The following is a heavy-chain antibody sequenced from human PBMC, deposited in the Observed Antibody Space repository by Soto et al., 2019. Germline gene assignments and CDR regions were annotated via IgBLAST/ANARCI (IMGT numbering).Heavy chain of an antibody. D-gene: IGHD2-15*01. Sequence: SETLSLTCTISGASISSLYWSWVRQPPGRGLEWIGYIHYSGSTNYNPSLKSRVTILVDTSKNQFSLRLSSVTAADTAVYYCARGGWSMDVWGQGTTVTVSS. CDR1: GASISSLY. CDR2: IHYSGST. V-gene: IGHV4-59*11. CDR3: ARGGWSMDV. J-gene: IGHJ6*02.